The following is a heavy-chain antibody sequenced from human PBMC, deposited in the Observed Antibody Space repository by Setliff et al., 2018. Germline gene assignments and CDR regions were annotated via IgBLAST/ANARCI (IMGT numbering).Heavy chain of an antibody. CDR1: GGPLNSYS. V-gene: IGHV1-69*02. CDR3: ARHPPPPNYFDIGALDS. Sequence: SVKVSCKASGGPLNSYSFSWVRQAPGQGLEWMGRIIPVLDITRYSQKFQGRVTITADKSTGIIYMELTSLRSDDTAIYYCARHPPPPNYFDIGALDSWGQGTLVTVSS. CDR2: IIPVLDIT. J-gene: IGHJ4*02. D-gene: IGHD3-22*01.